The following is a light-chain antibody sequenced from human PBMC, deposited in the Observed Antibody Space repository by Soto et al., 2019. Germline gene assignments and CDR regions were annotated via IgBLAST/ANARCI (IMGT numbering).Light chain of an antibody. CDR2: DAS. CDR3: QQYNSYSL. Sequence: DIQMTQSPSTLSASVGDRVTITCRASQSISSWLAWYQQKPGKAPKLLIYDASSLESGVPSRFSGSGSGTEFTLTISSLQHDDIATYYCQQYNSYSLFGQGTKLQI. J-gene: IGKJ2*01. CDR1: QSISSW. V-gene: IGKV1-5*01.